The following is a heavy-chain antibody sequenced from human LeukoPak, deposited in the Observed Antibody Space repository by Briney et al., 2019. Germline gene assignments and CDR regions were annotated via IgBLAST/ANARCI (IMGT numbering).Heavy chain of an antibody. Sequence: ASVKVSCKASGYSFIGYYMHWVRQAPGQGLEWMGWINPNSGGTNYAQKFQGRVTMTRDTSISTAYMELSRLRSDDTAVYYCARPRTEWEPPHYWGQGTLVTVSS. CDR2: INPNSGGT. J-gene: IGHJ4*02. CDR1: GYSFIGYY. V-gene: IGHV1-2*02. CDR3: ARPRTEWEPPHY. D-gene: IGHD1-26*01.